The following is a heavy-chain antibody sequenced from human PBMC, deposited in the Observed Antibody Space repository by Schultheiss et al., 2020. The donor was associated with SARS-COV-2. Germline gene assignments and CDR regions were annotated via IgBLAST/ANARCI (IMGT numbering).Heavy chain of an antibody. CDR1: GGSISSGGYY. V-gene: IGHV4-31*03. D-gene: IGHD1-20*01. CDR3: ARQNVNYNWFDP. Sequence: SETLSLTCTVSGGSISSGGYYWSWIRQHPGKGLEWIGYIYYSGSTYYNPSLKSRVTISVDTSKNQFSLKLSSVTAADTAMYYCARQNVNYNWFDPWGQGTLVTVSS. CDR2: IYYSGST. J-gene: IGHJ5*02.